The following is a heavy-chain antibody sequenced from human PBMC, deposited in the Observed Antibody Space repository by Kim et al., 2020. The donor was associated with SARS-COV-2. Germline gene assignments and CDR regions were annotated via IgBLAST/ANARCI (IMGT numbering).Heavy chain of an antibody. CDR1: GGSISSYY. D-gene: IGHD3-16*01. CDR3: ARDLSNAWGGLDY. V-gene: IGHV4-4*07. Sequence: SETLSLTCTVSGGSISSYYWTWIRQPAGKGLEWIGRIYSSGSTNYNPSLKSRVTMSFDTSKNQFSLNLRSVTAADTAVYYCARDLSNAWGGLDYWGQGTLVTVSS. CDR2: IYSSGST. J-gene: IGHJ4*02.